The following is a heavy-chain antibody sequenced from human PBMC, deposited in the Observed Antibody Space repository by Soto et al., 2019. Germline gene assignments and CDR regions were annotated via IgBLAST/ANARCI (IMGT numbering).Heavy chain of an antibody. Sequence: EVQLLESGGGLVQPGGSLRLSCAASGFTFSSYAMSWVRQAPGKGLEWVSAISGSGGSTYYADSVKGRFTISRDNSKNTLYLQMNSLSAEDTAVYYCAKDHYYYIWGSYRLFDYWGQGTLVTVSS. J-gene: IGHJ4*02. D-gene: IGHD3-16*02. CDR3: AKDHYYYIWGSYRLFDY. CDR2: ISGSGGST. CDR1: GFTFSSYA. V-gene: IGHV3-23*01.